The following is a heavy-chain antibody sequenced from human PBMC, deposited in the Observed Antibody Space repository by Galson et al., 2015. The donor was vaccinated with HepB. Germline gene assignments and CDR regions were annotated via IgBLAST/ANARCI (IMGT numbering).Heavy chain of an antibody. Sequence: SLRLSCAASGFTFTNNGMNWVRQTPGKGLEWVANITDSGADSHYADSVKGRFTISRDNSKNTLDLQMNSLRAEDTAVYYCAKDGPYGDYNPVYYFDSWGQGTLVTVSS. J-gene: IGHJ4*02. CDR2: ITDSGADS. V-gene: IGHV3-23*01. CDR3: AKDGPYGDYNPVYYFDS. CDR1: GFTFTNNG. D-gene: IGHD4-17*01.